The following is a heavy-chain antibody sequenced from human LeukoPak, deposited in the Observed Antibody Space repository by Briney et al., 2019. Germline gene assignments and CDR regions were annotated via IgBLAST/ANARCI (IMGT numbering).Heavy chain of an antibody. Sequence: PGGSLRLSCAASGFTFSSYSMNWVRQAPGKGLEWVSSISSSSSYIYYADSVKGRCTISRDNAKNSLYLQMNSLRAEDTAVYYCARYRLAFDDGFDYWGQGTLVTVS. CDR2: ISSSSSYI. V-gene: IGHV3-21*01. D-gene: IGHD4-17*01. CDR1: GFTFSSYS. J-gene: IGHJ4*01. CDR3: ARYRLAFDDGFDY.